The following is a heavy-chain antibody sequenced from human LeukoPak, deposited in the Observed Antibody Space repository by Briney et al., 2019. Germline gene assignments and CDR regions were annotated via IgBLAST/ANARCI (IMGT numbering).Heavy chain of an antibody. CDR3: ARVDSDAGATFDY. D-gene: IGHD1-26*01. V-gene: IGHV1-46*01. CDR2: INPSGGST. Sequence: GASVKVSCKASGYTFTNYDIHWVRQAPGQGLEWMGIINPSGGSTSYAQKFQGRVTMTRDTSTSTVYMELSSLRSEDTAVYYCARVDSDAGATFDYWGQGTLVTVSS. J-gene: IGHJ4*02. CDR1: GYTFTNYD.